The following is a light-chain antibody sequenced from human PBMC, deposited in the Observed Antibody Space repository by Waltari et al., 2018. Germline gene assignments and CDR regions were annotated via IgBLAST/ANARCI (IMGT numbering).Light chain of an antibody. V-gene: IGLV3-19*01. Sequence: SSELTQDPNVSVAMGPTVRIPYQGASPRSYYATCYQQRPGQAPILVFSGNNNRPTGVPDRFSGSSSDNTAVLTITGAQAEDEASYYCHSRDASGVGGSFGGGTKLTVL. CDR3: HSRDASGVGGS. CDR1: SPRSYY. J-gene: IGLJ2*01. CDR2: GNN.